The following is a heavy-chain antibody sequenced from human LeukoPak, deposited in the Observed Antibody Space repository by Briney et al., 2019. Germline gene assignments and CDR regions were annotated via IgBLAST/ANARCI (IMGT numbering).Heavy chain of an antibody. Sequence: GGSLRLSCAASGFTFSSYGMHWVRQAPGKGLEWVAVISYDGSNKYYADSVKGRFTISRDNSKNTLYLQMNSLRAEDTAVYYCAKDIGMKVVVIDYWGQGTLVTVSS. CDR3: AKDIGMKVVVIDY. J-gene: IGHJ4*02. D-gene: IGHD3-22*01. V-gene: IGHV3-30*18. CDR2: ISYDGSNK. CDR1: GFTFSSYG.